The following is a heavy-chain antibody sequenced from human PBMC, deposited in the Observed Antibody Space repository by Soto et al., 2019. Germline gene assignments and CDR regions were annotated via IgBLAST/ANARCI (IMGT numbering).Heavy chain of an antibody. Sequence: EVQLVESGGGLVQPGGSLRLSCAASGFTFSGYAMHWVRQAPGKGLEYVSAISSNGGITYYANSVKGRFTISRDNSKNTLFLQMGSLRAEDMAVYYCTRGRGDYPEIYFDYWGQGALVTVSS. CDR2: ISSNGGIT. CDR1: GFTFSGYA. CDR3: TRGRGDYPEIYFDY. J-gene: IGHJ4*02. D-gene: IGHD4-17*01. V-gene: IGHV3-64*01.